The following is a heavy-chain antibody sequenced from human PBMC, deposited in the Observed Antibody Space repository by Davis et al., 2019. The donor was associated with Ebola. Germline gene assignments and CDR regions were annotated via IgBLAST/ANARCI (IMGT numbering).Heavy chain of an antibody. J-gene: IGHJ6*02. CDR3: ARERVTCGGGSCYYSGLDV. CDR2: IKEDGSEK. D-gene: IGHD2-15*01. CDR1: GFTFSTYW. V-gene: IGHV3-7*03. Sequence: GESLKISCATSGFTFSTYWMSWVRQAPGKGLEWVANIKEDGSEKFYVDSLKGRFAISRDNAKNSLFLQINTLGAEDTAVYYCARERVTCGGGSCYYSGLDVWGQGTTVTVSS.